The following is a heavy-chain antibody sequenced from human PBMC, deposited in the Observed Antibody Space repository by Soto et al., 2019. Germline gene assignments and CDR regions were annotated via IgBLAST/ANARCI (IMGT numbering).Heavy chain of an antibody. D-gene: IGHD3-10*01. CDR2: ISWNSGSI. CDR3: AKGPIQGTKSNNWFDP. J-gene: IGHJ5*02. V-gene: IGHV3-9*01. Sequence: PGGSLRLSCAASGFTFDDYAMHWVRQAPGKGLEWVSGISWNSGSIGYADSVKGRFTISRDNAKNSLYLQMNSLRAEDTALYYCAKGPIQGTKSNNWFDPWGQGTLVTVSS. CDR1: GFTFDDYA.